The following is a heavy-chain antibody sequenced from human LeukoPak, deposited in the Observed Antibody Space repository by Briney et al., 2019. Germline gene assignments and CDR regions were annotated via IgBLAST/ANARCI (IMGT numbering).Heavy chain of an antibody. D-gene: IGHD1-26*01. CDR3: ARDPDSGSYYGYFDL. CDR1: GFTFSSYD. V-gene: IGHV3-13*04. Sequence: GGSLRLSCAASGFTFSSYDMHWVRQATGKGLEWVSAIGTAGDTYYPGSVKGRFTISRENAKNFLYLQMNSLRAGDTAVYYCARDPDSGSYYGYFDLWGRGTLVTVSS. CDR2: IGTAGDT. J-gene: IGHJ2*01.